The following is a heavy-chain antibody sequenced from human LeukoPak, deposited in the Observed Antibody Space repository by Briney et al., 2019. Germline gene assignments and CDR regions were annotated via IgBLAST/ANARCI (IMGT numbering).Heavy chain of an antibody. CDR1: GFILSNHA. CDR2: ISTDGTNE. D-gene: IGHD2-15*01. CDR3: VRAAWGYCSSGYCPWGAFDI. V-gene: IGHV3-30*09. J-gene: IGHJ3*02. Sequence: PGGSLRLSCAASGFILSNHAMHWVRQTPGKGLEGVAVISTDGTNEYYADSVKGRFAISRDDSKNTLYVQMNGLRPEDTAVYYCVRAAWGYCSSGYCPWGAFDIWGQGTMVTASS.